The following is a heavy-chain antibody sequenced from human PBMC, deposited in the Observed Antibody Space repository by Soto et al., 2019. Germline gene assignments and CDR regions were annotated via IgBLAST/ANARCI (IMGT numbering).Heavy chain of an antibody. CDR3: ARRLLPYDFWSGYYTSWFDP. Sequence: PSETLSLTCTVSGGSSSSSSYYWGWIRQPPGKGLEWIGSIYYSGSTYYNPSLKSRVTISVDTSKNQFSLKLSSVTAADTAVYYCARRLLPYDFWSGYYTSWFDPWGQGTLVTVS. CDR1: GGSSSSSSYY. J-gene: IGHJ5*02. CDR2: IYYSGST. V-gene: IGHV4-39*01. D-gene: IGHD3-3*01.